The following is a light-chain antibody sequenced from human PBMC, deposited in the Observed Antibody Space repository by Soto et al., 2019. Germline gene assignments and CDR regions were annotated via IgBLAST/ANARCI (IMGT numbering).Light chain of an antibody. CDR3: QQRYSPPWT. CDR2: AAS. CDR1: QSISSY. V-gene: IGKV1-39*01. J-gene: IGKJ1*01. Sequence: DIQMTQSPSSLSASVGDRVTITCRASQSISSYLNWYQQKPGKAPKLLIYAASSLQSGVPSRFSGSGSGKDFSLTISSLQPEDFATYYCQQRYSPPWTFGQGTKVEIK.